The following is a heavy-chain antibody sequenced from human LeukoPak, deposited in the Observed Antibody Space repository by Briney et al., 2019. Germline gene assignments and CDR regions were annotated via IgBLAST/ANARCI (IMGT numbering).Heavy chain of an antibody. V-gene: IGHV3-7*03. CDR1: GFTFSSYW. J-gene: IGHJ4*01. CDR3: AKDGPEVTAFFYYFDY. D-gene: IGHD1-14*01. Sequence: SGGSLRLSCAASGFTFSSYWMSWVRQAPGKGLEWVANIKQDGSEKYYVDSVKGRFTISRDNAKKSLYLQMNSLRIEDTALYYCAKDGPEVTAFFYYFDYWGHGTLVTVSS. CDR2: IKQDGSEK.